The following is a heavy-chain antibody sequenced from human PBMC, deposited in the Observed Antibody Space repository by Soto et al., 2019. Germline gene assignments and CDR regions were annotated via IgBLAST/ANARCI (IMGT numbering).Heavy chain of an antibody. V-gene: IGHV1-69*19. CDR2: ISPMFGAA. CDR3: AREVQVHTPAFVY. CDR1: GGTFNTYA. D-gene: IGHD3-10*01. Sequence: QAQLVQSGAEMKKPGSSVKVSCQSSGGTFNTYAMNWVRQAPGQGPEWMGDISPMFGAANYAPKFQDRVTITADESTGTSYMQLSSLTSGDTALYFCAREVQVHTPAFVYWGQGTLVTVSS. J-gene: IGHJ4*02.